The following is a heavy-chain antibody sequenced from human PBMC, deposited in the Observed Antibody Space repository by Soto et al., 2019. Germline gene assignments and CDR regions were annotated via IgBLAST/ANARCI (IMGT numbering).Heavy chain of an antibody. CDR3: AKEMLHHSYGMDV. J-gene: IGHJ6*02. CDR2: ISVSGGST. D-gene: IGHD3-10*02. V-gene: IGHV3-23*01. CDR1: GFPFSIYA. Sequence: GGSLRLSCAASGFPFSIYAMSLVRQSPGKGLEWVSAISVSGGSTYYADSVKGRFTISRDNSKNTLYLQMSSLRAEDTAVYYCAKEMLHHSYGMDVWGQGTEVTVYS.